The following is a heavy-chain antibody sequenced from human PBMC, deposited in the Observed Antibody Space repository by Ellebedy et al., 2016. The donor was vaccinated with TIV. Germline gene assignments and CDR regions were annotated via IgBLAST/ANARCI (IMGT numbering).Heavy chain of an antibody. CDR3: ARARSSGWLHTPDY. J-gene: IGHJ4*02. CDR1: GYTFTGYD. Sequence: AASVKVSCKASGYTFTGYDINWVRQATGQGLEWMGWMNPNSSNTGYAQKLQGRVTMTRDTSTSTVYMELSSLRSEDTAVYYCARARSSGWLHTPDYWGQGTLVTVSS. CDR2: MNPNSSNT. V-gene: IGHV1-8*01. D-gene: IGHD6-19*01.